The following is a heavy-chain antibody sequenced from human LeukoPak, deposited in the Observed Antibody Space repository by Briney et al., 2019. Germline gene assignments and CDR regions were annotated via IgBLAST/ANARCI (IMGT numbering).Heavy chain of an antibody. CDR2: ISGSGGST. Sequence: GALRLSCAASGFTFSSYGMSWVRQAPGKGLEWVSAISGSGGSTYYADSVKGRFTISRDNSKNTLYLQMNSLRAEDTAIYYCAKGRLWFGADYWGQGTLVSVSS. J-gene: IGHJ4*02. CDR1: GFTFSSYG. V-gene: IGHV3-23*01. D-gene: IGHD3-10*01. CDR3: AKGRLWFGADY.